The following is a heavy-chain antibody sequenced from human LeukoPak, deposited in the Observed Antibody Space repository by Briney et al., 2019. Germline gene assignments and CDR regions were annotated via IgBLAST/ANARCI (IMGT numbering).Heavy chain of an antibody. Sequence: ASVKVSCKASGYTFTSYDTNWVRQATGQGLEWMGWMNPNSGNTGYAQKFQGRVTMTRNTSISTAYMELSSLRSEDTAVYYCARAPPDQYDILTGYYSYYYYYYGMDVWGQGTTVTVSS. V-gene: IGHV1-8*01. J-gene: IGHJ6*02. CDR2: MNPNSGNT. CDR3: ARAPPDQYDILTGYYSYYYYYYGMDV. CDR1: GYTFTSYD. D-gene: IGHD3-9*01.